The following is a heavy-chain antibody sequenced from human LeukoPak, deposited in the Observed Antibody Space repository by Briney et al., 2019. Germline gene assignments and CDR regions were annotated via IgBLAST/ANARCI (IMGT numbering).Heavy chain of an antibody. CDR2: TYFRSKWYS. V-gene: IGHV6-1*01. D-gene: IGHD4-11*01. CDR3: ATMTTVIGWFDP. Sequence: SQTLSLTCAISGDSVSSNSAAWNWIRQSPSRGLEWLGRTYFRSKWYSDYTVSVKSRMSINPDTSKNQFSLKLSSVTAADTAVYYCATMTTVIGWFDPWGQGTLVTVSS. J-gene: IGHJ5*02. CDR1: GDSVSSNSAA.